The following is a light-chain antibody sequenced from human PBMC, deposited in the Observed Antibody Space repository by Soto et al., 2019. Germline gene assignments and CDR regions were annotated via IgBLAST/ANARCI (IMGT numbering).Light chain of an antibody. CDR2: GTS. V-gene: IGKV3-20*01. CDR3: QQYGSSTYT. Sequence: EIVLTQSPGTLSLSPGERATLSCRASQSVSSSNLAWYQQKPGQAPRLLIYGTSSRATGIPGRFSGSGSGTDFTLTISRLEPEDFGVYYCQQYGSSTYTFGQGTKLEIK. CDR1: QSVSSSN. J-gene: IGKJ2*01.